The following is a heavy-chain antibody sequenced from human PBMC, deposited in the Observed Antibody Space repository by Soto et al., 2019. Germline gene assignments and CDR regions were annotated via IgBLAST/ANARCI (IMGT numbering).Heavy chain of an antibody. Sequence: ASVNVSCKASGYTFTSYGISWVRQAPGQGLEWMGWISAYNGNTNYAQKLQGRVTMTTDTSTSTAYMELRSLRSDDTAVYYCARDCSSTSCYSYYYYGMDVWGQGTTVTVSS. CDR1: GYTFTSYG. J-gene: IGHJ6*02. CDR2: ISAYNGNT. D-gene: IGHD2-2*01. V-gene: IGHV1-18*04. CDR3: ARDCSSTSCYSYYYYGMDV.